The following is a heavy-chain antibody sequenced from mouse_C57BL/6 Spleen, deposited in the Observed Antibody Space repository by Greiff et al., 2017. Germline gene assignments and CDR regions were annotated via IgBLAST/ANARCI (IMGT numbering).Heavy chain of an antibody. CDR3: TTRGINTVDY. D-gene: IGHD1-1*01. CDR1: GFNIKDDY. CDR2: IDPENGDT. V-gene: IGHV14-4*01. Sequence: EVQLQQSGAELVRPGASVKLSCTASGFNIKDDYMHWVKQRPEQGLEWIGWIDPENGDTEYASKFQGKATITAETSSNTAYLQLSSLTSEDTAVYYCTTRGINTVDYGGQGTTLTVSS. J-gene: IGHJ2*01.